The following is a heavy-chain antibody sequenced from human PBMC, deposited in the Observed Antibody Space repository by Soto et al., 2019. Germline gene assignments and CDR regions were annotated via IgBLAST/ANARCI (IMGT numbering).Heavy chain of an antibody. V-gene: IGHV1-3*05. CDR1: GYTFTSYA. D-gene: IGHD2-21*02. CDR3: ARAWVVVTAPVY. J-gene: IGHJ4*02. Sequence: QVQLVQSGAEEKKPGASVKVSCKASGYTFTSYAMHWVRQAPGQRLEWMGWINAGNGNTKYSQKFQGRVTITRDTSASTVYMELSSLRSEDTAVYYCARAWVVVTAPVYWGQGTLVTVSS. CDR2: INAGNGNT.